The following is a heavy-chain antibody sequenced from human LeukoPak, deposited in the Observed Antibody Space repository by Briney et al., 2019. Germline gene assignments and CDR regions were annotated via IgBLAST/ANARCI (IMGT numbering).Heavy chain of an antibody. CDR2: ISWNSGSI. V-gene: IGHV3-9*01. J-gene: IGHJ6*02. CDR1: GFTFDDYA. CDR3: AKGVDYDFWSGYPEPLQYYYYGMDV. D-gene: IGHD3-3*01. Sequence: GRSLRLSCAASGFTFDDYAMHWVRQAPGKGLEWVSGISWNSGSIGYADSVKGRFTISRDNAKNSLYLQMNSLRAEDTALYYCAKGVDYDFWSGYPEPLQYYYYGMDVWGQGTTVTVSS.